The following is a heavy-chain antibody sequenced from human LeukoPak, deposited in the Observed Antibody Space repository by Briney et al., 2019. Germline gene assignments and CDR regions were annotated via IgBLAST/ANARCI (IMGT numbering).Heavy chain of an antibody. CDR3: ARGLLYSYSYYFDY. V-gene: IGHV4-34*01. D-gene: IGHD3-10*01. Sequence: PSETLSLTCAVYGGPFSGYYWSWIRQPPGKGLEWIGEINHSGSTNYNPSLKSRVTISVDTSKNQFSLKLSSVTAADTAVYYCARGLLYSYSYYFDYWGQGTLVTVSS. J-gene: IGHJ4*02. CDR2: INHSGST. CDR1: GGPFSGYY.